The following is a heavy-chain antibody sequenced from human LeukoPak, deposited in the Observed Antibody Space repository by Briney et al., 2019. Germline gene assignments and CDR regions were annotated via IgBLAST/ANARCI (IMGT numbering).Heavy chain of an antibody. CDR3: ARPDTAMVNGDDAFDI. D-gene: IGHD5-18*01. CDR2: IIPIFGTA. CDR1: GGTFSSYA. J-gene: IGHJ3*02. Sequence: SVKVSCKASGGTFSSYAISWVRQPPGQGLEWMGGIIPIFGTANYAQKFQGRVTITADESTSTAYMELSSLRSEDTAVYYCARPDTAMVNGDDAFDIWGQGTMVTVSS. V-gene: IGHV1-69*13.